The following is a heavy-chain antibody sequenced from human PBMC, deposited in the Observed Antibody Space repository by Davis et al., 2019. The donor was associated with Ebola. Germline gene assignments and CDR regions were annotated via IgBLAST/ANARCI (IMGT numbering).Heavy chain of an antibody. Sequence: AASVKVSCKASGYTFTSYGITWARQAPGQGLEWMGWINPHNGNTNYAQNVQGRVTMTTDTSTSTAYMEVGILRSDDTAVYYCARAQFPTTSDHWGQGTLVTVSS. J-gene: IGHJ4*02. V-gene: IGHV1-18*04. CDR2: INPHNGNT. CDR1: GYTFTSYG. CDR3: ARAQFPTTSDH. D-gene: IGHD1-1*01.